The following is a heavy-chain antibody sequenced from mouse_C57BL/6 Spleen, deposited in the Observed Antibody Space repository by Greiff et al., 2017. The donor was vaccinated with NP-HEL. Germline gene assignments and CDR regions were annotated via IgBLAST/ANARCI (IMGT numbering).Heavy chain of an antibody. V-gene: IGHV1-59*01. Sequence: VQLQQPGAELVRPGTSVKLSCKASGYTFTSYWMHWVKQRPGQGLEWIGVIDPSDSYTNYNQKFKGKATLTVDTSSSTAYMQLSSLTSEDSAVYYCARRDDSPYYAMDYWGQGTSVTVSS. D-gene: IGHD2-4*01. CDR2: IDPSDSYT. CDR3: ARRDDSPYYAMDY. CDR1: GYTFTSYW. J-gene: IGHJ4*01.